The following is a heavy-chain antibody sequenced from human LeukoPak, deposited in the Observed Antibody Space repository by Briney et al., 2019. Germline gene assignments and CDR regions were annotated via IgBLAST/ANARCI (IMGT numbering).Heavy chain of an antibody. CDR2: ISAYNGDT. J-gene: IGHJ6*03. V-gene: IGHV1-18*01. Sequence: ASVSVSCTASGYTYTSEGISWVRQAAGHGVEGRGWISAYNGDTHYAQKFQGRVNITTETTTRTAYTELRCVRSDDTAGHYSSSRGGKNYGDYVVYDKYMDVWGTGTTVTASS. CDR1: GYTYTSEG. CDR3: SSRGGKNYGDYVVYDKYMDV. D-gene: IGHD4-17*01.